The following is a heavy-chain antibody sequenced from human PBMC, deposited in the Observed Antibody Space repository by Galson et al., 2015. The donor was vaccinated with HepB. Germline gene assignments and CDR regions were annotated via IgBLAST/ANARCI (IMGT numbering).Heavy chain of an antibody. D-gene: IGHD6-19*01. Sequence: SETLSLTCTVSGGSISSSSYYWGWIRQPPGKGLEWIGYIYYSGSTNYNPSLKSRVTISVDTSKNQFSLKLSSVTAADTAVYYCARDGKQWPPETEFDIRGQGTMVTVSS. V-gene: IGHV4-61*05. J-gene: IGHJ3*02. CDR1: GGSISSSSYY. CDR3: ARDGKQWPPETEFDI. CDR2: IYYSGST.